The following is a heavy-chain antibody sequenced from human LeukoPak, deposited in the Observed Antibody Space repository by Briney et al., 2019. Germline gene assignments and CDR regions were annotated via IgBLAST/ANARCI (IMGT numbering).Heavy chain of an antibody. J-gene: IGHJ4*02. CDR3: ARVARRTYEWLSRPDYFDY. D-gene: IGHD3-3*01. Sequence: ASVKVSCKASGYTFTSYDTTWVRQATGQGLEWMGWMNPNTGKAGYAQKFQGRLTMTSNTSMTTAYMELSSLRSEDTAVYYCARVARRTYEWLSRPDYFDYWGQGTLVTVSS. CDR1: GYTFTSYD. V-gene: IGHV1-8*01. CDR2: MNPNTGKA.